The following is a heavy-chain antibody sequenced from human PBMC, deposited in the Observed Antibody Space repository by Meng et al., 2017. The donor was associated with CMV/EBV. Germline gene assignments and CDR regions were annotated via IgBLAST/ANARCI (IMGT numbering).Heavy chain of an antibody. CDR1: GYTFTSYG. D-gene: IGHD3-22*01. CDR2: ISAYNGNT. J-gene: IGHJ5*02. CDR3: ARDSYYYDSSGYDWFDP. V-gene: IGHV1-18*01. Sequence: QVLLVQSGAEVKKAWASVKVSCKASGYTFTSYGISWVRQAHGQGLEWMGWISAYNGNTNYAQKLQGRVTMTTDTSTSTAYMELRSLRSDDTAVYYCARDSYYYDSSGYDWFDPWGQGTLVTVSS.